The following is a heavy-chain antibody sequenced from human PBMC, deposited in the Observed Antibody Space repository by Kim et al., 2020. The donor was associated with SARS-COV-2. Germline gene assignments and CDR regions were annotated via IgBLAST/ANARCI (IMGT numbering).Heavy chain of an antibody. D-gene: IGHD2-21*01. J-gene: IGHJ5*02. Sequence: EWIGSIYYSGSTYYNPSLKSRVTISVDTSKNQFSLKLSSVTAADTAVYYCARHSVDVVVIAIYPGWFDPWGQGTLVTVSS. V-gene: IGHV4-39*01. CDR2: IYYSGST. CDR3: ARHSVDVVVIAIYPGWFDP.